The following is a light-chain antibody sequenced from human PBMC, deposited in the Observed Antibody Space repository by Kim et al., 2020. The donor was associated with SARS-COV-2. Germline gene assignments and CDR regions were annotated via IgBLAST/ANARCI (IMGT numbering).Light chain of an antibody. CDR2: DVS. CDR3: SSYTSSSTE. CDR1: SSDVGGYNY. Sequence: QSVLTQPASVSGTPGQSITISCTGTSSDVGGYNYVSWYQQHPGKAPKLMIYDVSKRPSGVSNRFSGSKSGNTASLTISGLQAEDEADYYCSSYTSSSTEFGGGTQLTVL. J-gene: IGLJ2*01. V-gene: IGLV2-14*01.